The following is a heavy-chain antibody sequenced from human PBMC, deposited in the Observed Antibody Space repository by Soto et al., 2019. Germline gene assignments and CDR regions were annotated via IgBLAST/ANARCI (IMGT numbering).Heavy chain of an antibody. J-gene: IGHJ5*02. CDR1: GYTFTGYY. CDR3: ARDSSGWYWFDP. V-gene: IGHV1-2*02. D-gene: IGHD6-19*01. CDR2: INPNSGGT. Sequence: VASVKVSCKASGYTFTGYYMHWVRQAPGQGLEWMGWINPNSGGTNYAQKFQGRVTMTRDTSISTAYMELSRLRSDDTAVYYCARDSSGWYWFDPWGQGTLVTVSS.